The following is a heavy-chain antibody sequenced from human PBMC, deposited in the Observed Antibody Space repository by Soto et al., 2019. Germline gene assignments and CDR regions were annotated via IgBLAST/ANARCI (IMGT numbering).Heavy chain of an antibody. CDR2: INRDRTDI. V-gene: IGHV3-48*01. Sequence: EEQLVESGGGLVQPGGSLRLSCAASGFSFSTHYMNWVRQTPGKGLEWVSSINRDRTDIKYADSVKGRFTISRDNARNTVSLEMNRPRAEDTAVYYCVTGDYYLGPGTLVTVSS. CDR1: GFSFSTHY. D-gene: IGHD3-22*01. J-gene: IGHJ4*02. CDR3: VTGDYY.